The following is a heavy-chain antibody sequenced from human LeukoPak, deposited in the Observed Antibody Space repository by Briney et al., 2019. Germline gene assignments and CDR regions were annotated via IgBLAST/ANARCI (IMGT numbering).Heavy chain of an antibody. CDR3: ARAVGPFDF. Sequence: GGSLRLSCAASGFTVSSSYMSWVRQAPGKGLEWVSIISSAGTTYYADSVKGRFTISRDNSKNTLYLQMNSLRAEDTAVYYCARAVGPFDFWGPGTIVIVSS. CDR2: ISSAGTT. J-gene: IGHJ3*01. CDR1: GFTVSSSY. V-gene: IGHV3-66*01.